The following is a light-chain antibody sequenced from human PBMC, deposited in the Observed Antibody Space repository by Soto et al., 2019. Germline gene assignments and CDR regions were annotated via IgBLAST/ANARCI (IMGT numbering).Light chain of an antibody. Sequence: QSALTQPASVSGSPGQSITISCTGNSSDVGGYNYVSWYQQHPGKAPKLMIYDVSNRPSGVSNRFSGSKSGNTASLTISGLQPEDEADYYCRSYTSSSTLVFGTGTKLTVL. CDR3: RSYTSSSTLV. CDR2: DVS. CDR1: SSDVGGYNY. J-gene: IGLJ1*01. V-gene: IGLV2-14*01.